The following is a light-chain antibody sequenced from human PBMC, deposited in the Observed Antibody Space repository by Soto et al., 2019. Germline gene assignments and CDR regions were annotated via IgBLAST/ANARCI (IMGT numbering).Light chain of an antibody. V-gene: IGKV1-27*01. CDR3: QKYDRATFT. Sequence: DIQMTQSPSSLSVSVGDRVTITCRASQDIRNYLAWYQQKPGKVPKLLIYAASTLQSGVPSRFSGSGSGTDFTLTINSLQPEDIATYYCQKYDRATFTFGPGTMVDCK. CDR1: QDIRNY. J-gene: IGKJ3*01. CDR2: AAS.